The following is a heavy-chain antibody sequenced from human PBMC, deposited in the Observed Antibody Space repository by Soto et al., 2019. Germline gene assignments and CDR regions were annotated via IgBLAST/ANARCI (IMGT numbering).Heavy chain of an antibody. CDR1: GFTFSSYG. D-gene: IGHD3-9*01. CDR2: ISYDGSNK. Sequence: PGGSLRLSCAASGFTFSSYGMHWFRQAPGKGLEWVAVISYDGSNKYYADSVKGRFTISRDNSKNTLYLQMNSLRAEDTAVYYCAKDQLRYFDWPYGMDVWGQGTTVTVSS. J-gene: IGHJ6*02. CDR3: AKDQLRYFDWPYGMDV. V-gene: IGHV3-30*18.